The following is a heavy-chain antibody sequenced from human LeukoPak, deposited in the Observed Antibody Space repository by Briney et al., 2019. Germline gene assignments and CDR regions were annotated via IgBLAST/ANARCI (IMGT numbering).Heavy chain of an antibody. Sequence: ASVKVSCKATGYIFSNFGISWVRQAPGHGLEWMGWISSGGNTNYAPKFQDRATMTTDTSTSTAYMELRSLRFDDMAVYYCARDFAWGSGGAPIDDNWLDPWGQRTLVTVSS. CDR3: ARDFAWGSGGAPIDDNWLDP. CDR1: GYIFSNFG. V-gene: IGHV1-18*03. D-gene: IGHD7-27*01. CDR2: ISSGGNT. J-gene: IGHJ5*02.